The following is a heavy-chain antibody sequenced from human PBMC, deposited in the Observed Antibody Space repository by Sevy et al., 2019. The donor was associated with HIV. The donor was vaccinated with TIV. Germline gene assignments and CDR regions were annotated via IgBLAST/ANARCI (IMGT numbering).Heavy chain of an antibody. V-gene: IGHV4-59*08. J-gene: IGHJ4*02. CDR3: AGGNAWGKGYS. Sequence: SETLSLTCTVSGGSITSYYWGWIRQPPGKGLEWIANIYYNGNTKYNPSLKNRVTVSLDTSKNQFSLRLMSVTAADTALYCCAGGNAWGKGYSWGQGALVTVSS. CDR1: GGSITSYY. D-gene: IGHD1-26*01. CDR2: IYYNGNT.